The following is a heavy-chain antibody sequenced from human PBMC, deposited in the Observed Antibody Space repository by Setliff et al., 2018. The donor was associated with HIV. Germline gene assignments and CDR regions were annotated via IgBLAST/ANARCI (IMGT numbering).Heavy chain of an antibody. V-gene: IGHV1-2*02. CDR1: GYIFTDYY. CDR3: ARGSLLGYFDWLFPD. J-gene: IGHJ4*02. D-gene: IGHD3-9*01. Sequence: GASVKVSCKASGYIFTDYYMHWVRQAPGQGLEWMGWINPNSGGTNYAQKFQGRVTMTRDTSISTAYMELSRLRPDDTAVYYCARGSLLGYFDWLFPDWGQGTLVTVSS. CDR2: INPNSGGT.